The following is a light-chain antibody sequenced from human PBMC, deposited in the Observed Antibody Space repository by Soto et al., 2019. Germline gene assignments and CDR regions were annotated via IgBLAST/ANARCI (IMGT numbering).Light chain of an antibody. V-gene: IGKV3-11*01. CDR2: DAS. J-gene: IGKJ5*01. CDR3: QQRSNWPIT. CDR1: QSIGSS. Sequence: EIVMTQSPATLSLSPGERATLSCRASQSIGSSLAWYQQEPGQAPRLLIYDASNRATGIPARFSGSGSGTDFTLTISSLEPEDFAVYYCQQRSNWPITLGQGTRLEIK.